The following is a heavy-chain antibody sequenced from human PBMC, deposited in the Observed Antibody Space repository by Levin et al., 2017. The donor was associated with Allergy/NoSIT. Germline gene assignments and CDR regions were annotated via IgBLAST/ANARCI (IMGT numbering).Heavy chain of an antibody. CDR2: ISAYNGNT. CDR3: AREGYYDFYHPSRGMDV. J-gene: IGHJ6*02. CDR1: GYTFTSYG. D-gene: IGHD3-3*01. Sequence: ASVKVSCKASGYTFTSYGISWVRQAPGQGLEWMGWISAYNGNTNYAQKLQGRVTMTTDTSTSTAYMELRSLRSDDTAVYYCAREGYYDFYHPSRGMDVWGQGTTVTVSS. V-gene: IGHV1-18*01.